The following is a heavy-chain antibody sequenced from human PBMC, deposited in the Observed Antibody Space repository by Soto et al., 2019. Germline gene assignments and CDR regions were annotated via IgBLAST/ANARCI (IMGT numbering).Heavy chain of an antibody. CDR1: GYTFTSYA. V-gene: IGHV7-4-1*01. CDR3: ARGLCSSTSCYFNWFDP. Sequence: GASVKVSCKASGYTFTSYAMNWVRQAPGQGLEWMGWINTNTGNPTYAQGFTGRFVFSLDTSVSTAYLQICSLKAEDTAVYYCARGLCSSTSCYFNWFDPWGQGTLVTVSS. CDR2: INTNTGNP. J-gene: IGHJ5*02. D-gene: IGHD2-2*01.